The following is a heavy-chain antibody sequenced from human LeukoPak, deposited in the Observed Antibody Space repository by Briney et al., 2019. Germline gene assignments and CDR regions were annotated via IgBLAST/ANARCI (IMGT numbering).Heavy chain of an antibody. D-gene: IGHD4-17*01. V-gene: IGHV3-21*01. CDR1: GFTFSSYS. CDR3: ARDQTYGDYWYFDL. CDR2: ISSSSSYI. Sequence: GGSLRLSCAASGFTFSSYSMNWVRQAPGKGLEWVSSISSSSSYIYYADSVKGRFTISRDNAKNSLYLQMNSLRAEDTAVYYCARDQTYGDYWYFDLWGRGTLVTVSS. J-gene: IGHJ2*01.